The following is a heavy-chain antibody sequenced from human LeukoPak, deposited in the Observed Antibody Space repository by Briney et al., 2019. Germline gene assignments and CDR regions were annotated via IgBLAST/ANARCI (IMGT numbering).Heavy chain of an antibody. CDR1: GGTFSSYA. V-gene: IGHV1-69*05. Sequence: GASVKVSCKASGGTFSSYAISWVRQAPGQGLEWMGGIIPIFGTANYAQKFQGRVTITTDESTSTAYMELSSLRSEDTAVSYCARGRSSSTSYYFDYWGQGTLVTVSS. D-gene: IGHD2-2*01. CDR3: ARGRSSSTSYYFDY. J-gene: IGHJ4*02. CDR2: IIPIFGTA.